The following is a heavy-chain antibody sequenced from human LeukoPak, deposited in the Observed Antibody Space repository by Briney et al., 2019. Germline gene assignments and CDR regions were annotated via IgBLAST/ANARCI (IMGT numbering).Heavy chain of an antibody. CDR3: ARAPRITMVRGVIYWFDP. J-gene: IGHJ5*02. Sequence: ASVKVSCKVSGYTLTELSMHWVRQAPGKGLEWMGGFDPEDAETIYTQKFQGRVTMTEDTSTDTAYMELSSLRSEDTAVYYCARAPRITMVRGVIYWFDPWGQGTLVTVSS. CDR1: GYTLTELS. D-gene: IGHD3-10*01. CDR2: FDPEDAET. V-gene: IGHV1-24*01.